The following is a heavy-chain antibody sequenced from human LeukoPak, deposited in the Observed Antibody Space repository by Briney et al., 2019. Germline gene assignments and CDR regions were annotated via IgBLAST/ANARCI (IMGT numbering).Heavy chain of an antibody. Sequence: PGGSLRLSCAASGFTFSSHWMHWVRQAPGKGLEWVSGISGSGGSTYYADSVKGRFTISRDSSHNTLYLQMNSLRADDTAVYYCAKVLPATASIPDYWGQGTLVTVSS. CDR1: GFTFSSHW. V-gene: IGHV3-23*01. J-gene: IGHJ4*02. CDR2: ISGSGGST. D-gene: IGHD2-2*01. CDR3: AKVLPATASIPDY.